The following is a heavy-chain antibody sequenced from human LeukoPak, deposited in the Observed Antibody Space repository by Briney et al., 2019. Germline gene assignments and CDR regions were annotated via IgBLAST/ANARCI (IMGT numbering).Heavy chain of an antibody. Sequence: SVTLSLTCTVSGGSISSSSYYWGWIRQPPGKGREWIGSIYYSGSTYYNPSLKSRVTISVDTSKNQFSLKLSSVTAADTAVYYCASPIPGAFDIWGQGTMVTVSS. CDR1: GGSISSSSYY. D-gene: IGHD3-10*01. V-gene: IGHV4-39*01. J-gene: IGHJ3*02. CDR3: ASPIPGAFDI. CDR2: IYYSGST.